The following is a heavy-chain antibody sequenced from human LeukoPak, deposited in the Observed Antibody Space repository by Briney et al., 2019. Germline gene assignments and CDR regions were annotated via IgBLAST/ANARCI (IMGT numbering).Heavy chain of an antibody. CDR2: IIPIFGTA. J-gene: IGHJ4*02. V-gene: IGHV1-69*01. CDR1: GGTFSSYA. Sequence: SVKVSCKASGGTFSSYAISWVRQAPGQGLEWMGGIIPIFGTANYAQKFQGRVTITADEYTSTAYKELSSLRAEDTAVYYCARGRGFGDPQRYWGQGTLVTVSS. D-gene: IGHD3-10*01. CDR3: ARGRGFGDPQRY.